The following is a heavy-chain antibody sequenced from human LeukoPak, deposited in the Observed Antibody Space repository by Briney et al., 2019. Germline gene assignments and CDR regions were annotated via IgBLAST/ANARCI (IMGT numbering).Heavy chain of an antibody. CDR2: INPSGGST. J-gene: IGHJ2*01. CDR1: GYTFIRNH. Sequence: GASVKVSCKASGYTFIRNHIHWVRQAPGQGLEWMGIINPSGGSTTYAQKFQGRVTMTSDTSTSTVYMELSSLRSEDTAVYYCARLHDYYWYFDLWGRGTLVTVSS. V-gene: IGHV1-46*01. CDR3: ARLHDYYWYFDL. D-gene: IGHD5-12*01.